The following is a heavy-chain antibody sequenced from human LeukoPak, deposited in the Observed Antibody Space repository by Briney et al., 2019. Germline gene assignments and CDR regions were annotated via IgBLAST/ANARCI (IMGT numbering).Heavy chain of an antibody. J-gene: IGHJ5*02. V-gene: IGHV3-23*01. CDR3: AKPGEVGSNWFDP. CDR2: ISGSGGST. CDR1: GFTFSSYG. D-gene: IGHD4-17*01. Sequence: GGSLRLSCAASGFTFSSYGMSWVRQAPGKGLEWDSAISGSGGSTYYADSVKGRFTISRDNSKNTLYLQMNSLRAEDTAVYYCAKPGEVGSNWFDPWGQGTLVTVSS.